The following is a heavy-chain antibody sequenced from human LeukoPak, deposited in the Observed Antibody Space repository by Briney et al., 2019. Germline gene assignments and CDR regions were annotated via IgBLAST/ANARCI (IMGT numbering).Heavy chain of an antibody. J-gene: IGHJ6*02. CDR3: ARSPEMATIWYYYGMDV. CDR2: INPNSGGT. Sequence: ASVKVSCKASGYTFTGYYMHWVRQAPGQGLEWMGWINPNSGGTNYAQKFQGRVTMTRDTSISTAYMELSRLRFDDTAVYYCARSPEMATIWYYYGMDVWGQGTTVTVSS. V-gene: IGHV1-2*02. D-gene: IGHD5-24*01. CDR1: GYTFTGYY.